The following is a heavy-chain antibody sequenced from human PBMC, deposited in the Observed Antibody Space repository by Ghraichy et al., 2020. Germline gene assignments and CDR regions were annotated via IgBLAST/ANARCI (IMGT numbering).Heavy chain of an antibody. V-gene: IGHV3-21*01. CDR1: GFTFSSYS. CDR3: AKDRGSGSYSYGMDV. J-gene: IGHJ6*02. Sequence: GGSLRLSCAASGFTFSSYSMNWVRQAPGRGLEWVSSITSSSNYIYYADSVKGRFTISRDNAKNSLFLQLSSLTAEDTAVYYCAKDRGSGSYSYGMDVWGHGTSVTVSS. CDR2: ITSSSNYI. D-gene: IGHD1-26*01.